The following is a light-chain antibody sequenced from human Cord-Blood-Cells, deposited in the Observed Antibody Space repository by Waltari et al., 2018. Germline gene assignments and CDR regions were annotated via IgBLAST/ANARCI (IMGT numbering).Light chain of an antibody. V-gene: IGLV2-14*01. CDR1: SSDVGGYNY. J-gene: IGLJ3*02. CDR2: DVS. Sequence: QSALTQPASVSGSPGQSITISCTGTSSDVGGYNYVSWYQQHPGKAPKLMIYDVSKRPSGVSNRFSGSKSGNTASLTISGLQAEDEADYYGSSYTSSSTWVFGGWTKLTVL. CDR3: SSYTSSSTWV.